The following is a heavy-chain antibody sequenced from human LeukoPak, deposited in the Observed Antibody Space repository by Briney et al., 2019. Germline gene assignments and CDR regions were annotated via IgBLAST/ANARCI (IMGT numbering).Heavy chain of an antibody. D-gene: IGHD2-15*01. CDR3: AKDRLHCSGGSCYSGYFDY. J-gene: IGHJ4*02. CDR1: GFTFSSYG. Sequence: GRSLRLSCAASGFTFSSYGMHWVRQAPGKGLEWVAVIWSDGSNEYYADSVKGRFTISRDNSKNTLYLQMNSLRAEDTAVYYCAKDRLHCSGGSCYSGYFDYWGQGTLVTVSS. V-gene: IGHV3-33*06. CDR2: IWSDGSNE.